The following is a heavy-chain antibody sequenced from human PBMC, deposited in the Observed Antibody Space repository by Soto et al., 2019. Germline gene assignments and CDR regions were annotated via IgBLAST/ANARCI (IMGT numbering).Heavy chain of an antibody. CDR2: ISGSGSST. CDR1: GFTFSSYA. D-gene: IGHD4-17*01. J-gene: IGHJ3*02. Sequence: GGSLRLSYAASGFTFSSYAMSWVRQAPGKGLVWVSGISGSGSSTYYADSVKGRFTISRDNAKNTLYLQMNSLRAEDTAVYYCASYGDLGFDIWGQGTMVTVSS. CDR3: ASYGDLGFDI. V-gene: IGHV3-23*01.